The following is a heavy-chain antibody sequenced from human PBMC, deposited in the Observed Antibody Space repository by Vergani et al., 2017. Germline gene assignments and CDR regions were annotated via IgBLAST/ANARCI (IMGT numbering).Heavy chain of an antibody. CDR3: ARAGRGIAARPFDP. CDR2: IYHSGST. V-gene: IGHV4-4*09. CDR1: GDSISSYY. Sequence: QVQLQESGPGLVKPSETLSLTCTVSGDSISSYYWSWIRQPPGKGLEWIGYIYHSGSTNYNPSLKSRVTMSVDTSKNQFSLKLSSVTAADTAVYYCARAGRGIAARPFDPWGQGILVTVSS. J-gene: IGHJ5*02. D-gene: IGHD6-6*01.